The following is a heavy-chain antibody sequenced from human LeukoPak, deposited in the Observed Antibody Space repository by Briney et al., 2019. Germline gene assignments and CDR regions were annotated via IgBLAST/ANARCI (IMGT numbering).Heavy chain of an antibody. CDR2: ISYDGSNK. CDR1: GFTFANYV. V-gene: IGHV3-30*04. J-gene: IGHJ4*02. Sequence: SGGSLRLSCAASGFTFANYVTHWVRQPPGKGLEWAAVISYDGSNKYYADSVKGRFTISRDNSKNTLYLQMNSLRAEDTAVYYCARGSKSYGDYIRSRIHYFDYWGQGTLVTVSS. CDR3: ARGSKSYGDYIRSRIHYFDY. D-gene: IGHD4-17*01.